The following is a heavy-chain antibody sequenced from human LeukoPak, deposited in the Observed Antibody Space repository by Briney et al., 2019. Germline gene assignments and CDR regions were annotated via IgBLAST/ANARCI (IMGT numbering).Heavy chain of an antibody. D-gene: IGHD5-24*01. CDR3: TRHPGRRDGYG. J-gene: IGHJ4*02. V-gene: IGHV3-23*01. Sequence: GGSLRLSCAASGFAFSSYAMSWVRQAPGKGLEWVSGISGSGDSTYYADSVKGRFTISRDNSKNTLYLQMNSLKTEDTAVYYYTRHPGRRDGYGWGQGTLVTVSS. CDR1: GFAFSSYA. CDR2: ISGSGDST.